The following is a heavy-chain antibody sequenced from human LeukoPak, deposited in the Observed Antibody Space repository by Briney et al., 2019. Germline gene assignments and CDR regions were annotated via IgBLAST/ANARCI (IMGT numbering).Heavy chain of an antibody. CDR3: ARLAVDYYDSSGYYFDY. J-gene: IGHJ4*02. CDR2: IYYSGST. CDR1: GGSISSSSYY. D-gene: IGHD3-22*01. V-gene: IGHV4-39*01. Sequence: PSETLSPTYTVSGGSISSSSYYWGWIRQPPGKGLEWIGSIYYSGSTYYNPSLKSRVTISVDTSKNQFSLKLSSVTAADTAVYYCARLAVDYYDSSGYYFDYWGQGTLVTVSS.